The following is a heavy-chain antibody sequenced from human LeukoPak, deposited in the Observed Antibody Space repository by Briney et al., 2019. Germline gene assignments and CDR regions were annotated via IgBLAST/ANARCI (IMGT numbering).Heavy chain of an antibody. CDR2: IYYSGST. CDR1: GGSISSYY. V-gene: IGHV4-59*08. Sequence: PSETLSLTCTVSGGSISSYYWSWIRQPPGKGLEWIGYIYYSGSTNYNPSLKSRVTISVDTSKNQFSLKLSSVTAADTAVYYCARTPLYNWNPYYFDYWGQGTLVTVSS. D-gene: IGHD1-20*01. CDR3: ARTPLYNWNPYYFDY. J-gene: IGHJ4*02.